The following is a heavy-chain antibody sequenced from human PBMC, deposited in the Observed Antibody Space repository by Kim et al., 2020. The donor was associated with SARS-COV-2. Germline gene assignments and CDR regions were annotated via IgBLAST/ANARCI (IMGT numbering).Heavy chain of an antibody. D-gene: IGHD3-10*01. CDR2: IYYSGST. Sequence: SETLSLTCTVSGGSISSSSYYWGWIRQPPGKGLEWIGSIYYSGSTYYNPSLKSRVTISVDTSKNRFSLKLSSVTAADTAVYYCARHSVLLWFGEFWGQGTMVTVSS. CDR3: ARHSVLLWFGEF. V-gene: IGHV4-39*01. J-gene: IGHJ3*01. CDR1: GGSISSSSYY.